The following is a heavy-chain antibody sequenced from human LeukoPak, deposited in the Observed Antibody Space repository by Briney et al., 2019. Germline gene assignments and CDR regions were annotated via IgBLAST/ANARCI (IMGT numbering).Heavy chain of an antibody. CDR2: ISGSAGST. Sequence: GGSLRLSCAASGFTVSSNYMSWVRQAPGKGLEWVSAISGSAGSTYYADSVKGRFTISRDNSKNTLYLQMNSLRADDTAVYYCAKDIGVAGHDYWGQETLVTVSS. CDR3: AKDIGVAGHDY. V-gene: IGHV3-23*01. D-gene: IGHD6-19*01. CDR1: GFTVSSNY. J-gene: IGHJ4*02.